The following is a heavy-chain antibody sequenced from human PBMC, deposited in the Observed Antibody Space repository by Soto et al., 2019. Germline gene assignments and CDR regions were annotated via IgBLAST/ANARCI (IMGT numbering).Heavy chain of an antibody. D-gene: IGHD3-3*01. CDR1: GFSLSASGVG. V-gene: IGHV2-5*02. Sequence: QITLKESGPTLVKPTQSLTLTCTFSGFSLSASGVGVGWIRQPPGKALEWLALIYWDDDKRYSPSLKSRLTITKATSKKQVVLTMSTMDTADTATYYCAHRRSGRVVYYSGYWGQGTLVTVS. J-gene: IGHJ4*02. CDR2: IYWDDDK. CDR3: AHRRSGRVVYYSGY.